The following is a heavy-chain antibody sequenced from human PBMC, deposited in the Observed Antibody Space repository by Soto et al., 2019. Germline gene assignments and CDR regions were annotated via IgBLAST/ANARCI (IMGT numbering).Heavy chain of an antibody. CDR1: GGSISSGGYS. V-gene: IGHV4-30-2*01. D-gene: IGHD2-2*01. CDR3: ARVPDR. Sequence: QLQLQESGSGLVKPSQTLSLTCAVSGGSISSGGYSWSWVRQPPGKGLEWIGYIYPSGSTYYKPSITSRATLPVDRSKNPFSLRLSSVTAADTAVYYCARVPDRWGQGTLVTVSS. J-gene: IGHJ5*02. CDR2: IYPSGST.